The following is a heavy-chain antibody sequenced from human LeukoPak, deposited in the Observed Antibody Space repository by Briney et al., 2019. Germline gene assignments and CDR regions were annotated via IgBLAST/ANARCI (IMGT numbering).Heavy chain of an antibody. D-gene: IGHD4-11*01. J-gene: IGHJ3*02. CDR1: VYNLTTYS. V-gene: IGHV1-18*01. Sequence: ASVKVSCKASVYNLTTYSVNWVRQAPGQGLEWMGWVSVYHGTTNYARKVQGRVTMTTDTSTNTAYLELRSLRSDDTAVYYCARVTSLTTLTAFDIWGQGTMVTVSS. CDR2: VSVYHGTT. CDR3: ARVTSLTTLTAFDI.